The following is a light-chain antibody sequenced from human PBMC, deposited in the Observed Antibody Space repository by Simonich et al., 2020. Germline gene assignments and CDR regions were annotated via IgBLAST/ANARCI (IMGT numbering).Light chain of an antibody. CDR1: QSVLYSSNNKNY. Sequence: DIVMTQSPDSLAVSLGERATINCKSSQSVLYSSNNKNYLAGYQQKPGQPPKLLIYWASTRESGVPDRFSGSGSGTDFTLTISSLRAEDVAVYYCQQYYSTPYTFGQGTKLEIK. V-gene: IGKV4-1*01. CDR3: QQYYSTPYT. J-gene: IGKJ2*01. CDR2: WAS.